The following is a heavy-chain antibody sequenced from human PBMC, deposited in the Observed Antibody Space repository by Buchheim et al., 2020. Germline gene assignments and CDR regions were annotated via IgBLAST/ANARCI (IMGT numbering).Heavy chain of an antibody. D-gene: IGHD4-17*01. CDR1: GFTFSSYS. Sequence: EVQLVESGGGLVKPGGSLRLSCAASGFTFSSYSMNWVRQAPGKGLEWVSSISSTSSYIYYADSVKGRFTICRDNDKTSLYPQMNSLRAEDTAVYYCARDFYGDYSFDCWGQGTL. J-gene: IGHJ4*02. V-gene: IGHV3-21*02. CDR2: ISSTSSYI. CDR3: ARDFYGDYSFDC.